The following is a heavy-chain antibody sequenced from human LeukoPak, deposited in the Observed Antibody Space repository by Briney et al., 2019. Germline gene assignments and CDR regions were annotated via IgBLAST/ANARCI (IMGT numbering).Heavy chain of an antibody. V-gene: IGHV3-7*03. CDR1: GFTFSSYW. CDR2: INQYVSEK. CDR3: AKDSLVGEALDY. J-gene: IGHJ4*02. D-gene: IGHD3-10*01. Sequence: PGGSLRLSCAASGFTFSSYWVTWVRQAPGKGLEWVANINQYVSEKYYVDSVKGRFTISRDNAKNTLYLQMNSLRAEDTAVYYCAKDSLVGEALDYWGQGTLVTVSS.